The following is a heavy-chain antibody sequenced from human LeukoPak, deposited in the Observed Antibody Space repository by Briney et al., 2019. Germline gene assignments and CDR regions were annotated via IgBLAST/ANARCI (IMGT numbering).Heavy chain of an antibody. J-gene: IGHJ5*02. CDR2: ISFDANNK. Sequence: GGSLRLSCAASGFTFSTYAMHWVRQAPGKGLEWVAVISFDANNKYYADSVRGRFTISRDNSKNTLYLQMNSPRAEDTAVYYCARPDYTSSWARFDPWGQGTLVTVSS. D-gene: IGHD6-13*01. CDR3: ARPDYTSSWARFDP. CDR1: GFTFSTYA. V-gene: IGHV3-30*04.